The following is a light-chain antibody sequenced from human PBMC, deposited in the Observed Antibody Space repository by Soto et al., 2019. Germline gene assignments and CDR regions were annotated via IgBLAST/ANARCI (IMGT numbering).Light chain of an antibody. J-gene: IGKJ4*01. V-gene: IGKV3-20*01. Sequence: EMVLTQSPGTLSLSPGERATLSCRASQSVSSIYLAWYQQKPGQAPRPLIYGVSSRATGIPDMFSGSGSGTDFTLTISRLEPEDVAVYYCQHYGGSSTFGGGTKVEIK. CDR1: QSVSSIY. CDR2: GVS. CDR3: QHYGGSST.